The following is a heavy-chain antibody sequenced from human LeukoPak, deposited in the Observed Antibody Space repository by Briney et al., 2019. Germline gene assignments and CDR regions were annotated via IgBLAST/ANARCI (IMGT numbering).Heavy chain of an antibody. D-gene: IGHD5-18*01. J-gene: IGHJ3*02. CDR3: ARARSSYGYGDAFDI. CDR2: ISGSGGST. CDR1: GFTFSSYG. Sequence: GGSLRLSCAASGFTFSSYGMTWVRQAPGKGLEWVSAISGSGGSTYYADSVKGRFTISRDNSKNTLYLQMNSLRAEDTAVYYCARARSSYGYGDAFDIWGQGTMVTVSS. V-gene: IGHV3-23*01.